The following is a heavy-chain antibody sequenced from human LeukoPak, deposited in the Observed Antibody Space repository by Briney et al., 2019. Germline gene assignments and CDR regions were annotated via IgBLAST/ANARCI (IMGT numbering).Heavy chain of an antibody. V-gene: IGHV3-7*01. CDR2: IKPDGSEK. J-gene: IGHJ5*02. D-gene: IGHD1-26*01. CDR3: ARGSFRFDP. Sequence: PGGSLRLSCAASGFTFSTYWMTWVRQAPGKELEWVANIKPDGSEKNYVDSVKGRFTISRDNAKNSLSLQMNGLTAEDTAVYYCARGSFRFDPWGQGTLVTVSS. CDR1: GFTFSTYW.